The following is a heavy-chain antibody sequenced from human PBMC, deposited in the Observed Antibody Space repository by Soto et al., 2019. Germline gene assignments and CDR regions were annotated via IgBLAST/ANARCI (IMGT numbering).Heavy chain of an antibody. Sequence: PSETLSLTCIVSGGSVTIDSYYWSCIRQPPGKGLEWIGCIYSTGGTNYSRSLKSRVTVSLDTSKNQFSLKLTSVTTADTAVYYCASLVGPGLTGHFDYWGQGTLVTVSS. CDR3: ASLVGPGLTGHFDY. D-gene: IGHD2-15*01. CDR2: IYSTGGT. V-gene: IGHV4-61*01. CDR1: GGSVTIDSYY. J-gene: IGHJ4*02.